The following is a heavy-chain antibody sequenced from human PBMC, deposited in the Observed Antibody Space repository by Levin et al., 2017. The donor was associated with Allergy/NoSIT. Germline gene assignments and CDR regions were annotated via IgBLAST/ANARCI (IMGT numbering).Heavy chain of an antibody. CDR3: ARVVAEWEALDY. Sequence: LSLTCAASEFTFSSYSMNWVRQAPGKGLEWVSSISSSSSYIYYADSVKGRFTISRDNAKNSLYLQMNSVRDEDTAVYYCARVVAEWEALDYWGQGTLVTVSS. CDR1: EFTFSSYS. CDR2: ISSSSSYI. D-gene: IGHD1-26*01. V-gene: IGHV3-21*01. J-gene: IGHJ4*02.